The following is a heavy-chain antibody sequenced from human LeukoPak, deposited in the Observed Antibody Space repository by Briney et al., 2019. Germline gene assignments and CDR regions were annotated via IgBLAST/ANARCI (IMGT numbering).Heavy chain of an antibody. CDR2: LSPYNGDT. CDR1: GYTFSSYG. V-gene: IGHV1-18*01. Sequence: GASVKVPCKASGYTFSSYGITWVRQAPGQGLEWMGWLSPYNGDTNYAQKLQDRVTMTTDTSTSTAYMELTSLRSDDSAVYYCARGGSGWSSDFWGQGTLVTVSS. CDR3: ARGGSGWSSDF. D-gene: IGHD6-19*01. J-gene: IGHJ4*02.